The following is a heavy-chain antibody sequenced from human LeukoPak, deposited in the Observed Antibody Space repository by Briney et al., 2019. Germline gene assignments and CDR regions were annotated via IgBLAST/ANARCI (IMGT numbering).Heavy chain of an antibody. CDR1: GDSISSYH. CDR3: ARQIGYSSGWANWFDP. J-gene: IGHJ5*02. CDR2: IYYSGST. Sequence: SETLSLTCTVSGDSISSYHRTWIRQPPGKGLEWIGYIYYSGSTNYNPSLKSRVTISLDTSKNQFSLKLSSVTAADTAVYYCARQIGYSSGWANWFDPWGQGTLVTVSS. D-gene: IGHD6-19*01. V-gene: IGHV4-59*08.